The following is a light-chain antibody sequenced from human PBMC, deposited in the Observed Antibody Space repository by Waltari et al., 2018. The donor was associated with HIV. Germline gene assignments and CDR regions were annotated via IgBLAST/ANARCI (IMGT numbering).Light chain of an antibody. CDR3: QQRSNWPRT. V-gene: IGKV3-11*01. J-gene: IGKJ4*01. Sequence: EIVLTQSPATLSLSPGERATLSCRASQSVSSYLAWYQQKPGQAPRLLIYDASNSATGIPARFSGSGSGTDFTLTISSLEPEDFAVYYCQQRSNWPRTFGGGTKVESK. CDR2: DAS. CDR1: QSVSSY.